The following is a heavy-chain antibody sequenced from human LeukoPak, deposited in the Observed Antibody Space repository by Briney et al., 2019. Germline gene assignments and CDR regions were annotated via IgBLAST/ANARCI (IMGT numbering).Heavy chain of an antibody. Sequence: ASVKVSCKASGYTFTGYYMHWVRQAPGQGLEWMGWINPNSGGTKYSQKFQGRVTITRDTSASTAYMELSSLRSEDTAVYYCARAPSIAARPYYYYGMDVWGQGTTVTVSS. V-gene: IGHV1-2*02. CDR3: ARAPSIAARPYYYYGMDV. D-gene: IGHD6-6*01. CDR1: GYTFTGYY. J-gene: IGHJ6*02. CDR2: INPNSGGT.